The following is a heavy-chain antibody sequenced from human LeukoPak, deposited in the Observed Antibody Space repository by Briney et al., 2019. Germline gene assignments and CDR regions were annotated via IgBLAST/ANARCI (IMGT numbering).Heavy chain of an antibody. J-gene: IGHJ6*02. D-gene: IGHD2-2*02. CDR1: GYTFTSYG. CDR3: ARGSKSYTDYYYYYGMDV. Sequence: GASVKVSCKASGYTFTSYGISWVRQAPGQGLEWMGRIIPILGIANYAQKFQGRVTITADKSTSTAYMELSSLRSEDTAVYYCARGSKSYTDYYYYYGMDVWGQGTTVTVSS. V-gene: IGHV1-69*04. CDR2: IIPILGIA.